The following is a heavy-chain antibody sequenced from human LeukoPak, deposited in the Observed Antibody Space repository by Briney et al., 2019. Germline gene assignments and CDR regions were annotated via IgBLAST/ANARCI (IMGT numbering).Heavy chain of an antibody. D-gene: IGHD1-20*01. CDR3: ARLTGMTGAFDI. Sequence: NPSETLSLSCTVSGVSTSSHYWSWIRQPPGKGLDYIGYIYHNGSTNYNPSLRSRVTMSVDTSKRQFSLRLSSVTAADTAVYYCARLTGMTGAFDIWSQGTMVTVSS. CDR2: IYHNGST. CDR1: GVSTSSHY. J-gene: IGHJ3*02. V-gene: IGHV4-59*11.